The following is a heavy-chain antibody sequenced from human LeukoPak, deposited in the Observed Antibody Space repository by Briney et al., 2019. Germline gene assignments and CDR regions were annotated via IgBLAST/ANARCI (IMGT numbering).Heavy chain of an antibody. D-gene: IGHD6-19*01. V-gene: IGHV3-30*03. CDR1: GFTFSIYA. CDR3: ARDLGSYSSGWYMGFDY. J-gene: IGHJ4*02. CDR2: ISYDGSNK. Sequence: GGSLRLSCAASGFTFSIYAMHWVRQAPGKGLEWVALISYDGSNKYYADSVKGRFTISRDNAKNSLYLQVNSLRVEDTAIYYCARDLGSYSSGWYMGFDYWGQGTLVTVSS.